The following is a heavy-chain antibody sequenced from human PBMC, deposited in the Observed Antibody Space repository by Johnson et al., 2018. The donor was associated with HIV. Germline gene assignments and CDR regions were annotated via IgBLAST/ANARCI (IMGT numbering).Heavy chain of an antibody. Sequence: VESGGVVVQPGGSLRLSCAASGFNFDDYVMHWVRQAPGNGLEWVSLIRWDGAITSYVDSVKGRFTISRDNSRNSLYLQMKSLRVEDTALYYCARAEIYEGRVGDFAFDIWGRGTMVTVSS. CDR1: GFNFDDYV. V-gene: IGHV3-43D*03. CDR2: IRWDGAIT. J-gene: IGHJ3*02. CDR3: ARAEIYEGRVGDFAFDI. D-gene: IGHD3-10*01.